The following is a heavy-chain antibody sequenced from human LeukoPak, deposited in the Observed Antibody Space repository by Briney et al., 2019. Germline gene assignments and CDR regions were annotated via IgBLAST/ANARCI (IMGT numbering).Heavy chain of an antibody. D-gene: IGHD6-19*01. V-gene: IGHV3-30*02. CDR1: GSTFSSYG. J-gene: IGHJ4*02. CDR3: AKDQRVKAVDGTDFDY. Sequence: GGSLRLSCAASGSTFSSYGMHWVRQAPGKGLEWVAFIRYNGSNKYYADSVNGRFTISRDNSKNTLYLQMNSLRAEDTAVYYCAKDQRVKAVDGTDFDYWGQGTLVTVSS. CDR2: IRYNGSNK.